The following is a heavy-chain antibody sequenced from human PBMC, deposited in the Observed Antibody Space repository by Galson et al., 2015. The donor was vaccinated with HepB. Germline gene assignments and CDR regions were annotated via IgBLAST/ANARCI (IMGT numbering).Heavy chain of an antibody. J-gene: IGHJ4*02. CDR1: GYTFTSYG. Sequence: SVKVSCKASGYTFTSYGISWVRQAPGQGLGWMGWISAYNGNTNYAQKLQGRVTMTTDTSTSTAYMELRSLRSDDTAVYYCARRGYCTNGVCRTLDYWGQGTLVTVSS. D-gene: IGHD2-8*01. CDR3: ARRGYCTNGVCRTLDY. CDR2: ISAYNGNT. V-gene: IGHV1-18*04.